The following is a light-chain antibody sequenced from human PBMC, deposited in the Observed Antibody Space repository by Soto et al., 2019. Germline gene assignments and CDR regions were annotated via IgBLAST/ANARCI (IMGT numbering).Light chain of an antibody. CDR2: DAS. CDR1: QSISSY. Sequence: QLTQSHSSLSAFVGARVTITCRASQSISSYLNWYQQKPGKAPKLLIYDASTLQTGVPSRFSGSGSGTDFTLTISSLQSEDFAVYYCQQYNNWPWTFGQGTKVDNK. CDR3: QQYNNWPWT. V-gene: IGKV1-39*01. J-gene: IGKJ1*01.